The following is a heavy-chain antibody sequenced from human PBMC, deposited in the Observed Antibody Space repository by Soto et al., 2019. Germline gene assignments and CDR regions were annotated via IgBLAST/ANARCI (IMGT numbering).Heavy chain of an antibody. Sequence: GGSLRLSCAASGLPFSTSFMNWVRQAPGKGLEWVSYISGSSSSIFYADSVKGRFTVSRDNAMNSLFLQMNNLRDEDSAVYYCATGPIYSNIDNWGQGTQVTVSS. CDR3: ATGPIYSNIDN. CDR1: GLPFSTSF. V-gene: IGHV3-48*02. CDR2: ISGSSSSI. J-gene: IGHJ4*02. D-gene: IGHD2-15*01.